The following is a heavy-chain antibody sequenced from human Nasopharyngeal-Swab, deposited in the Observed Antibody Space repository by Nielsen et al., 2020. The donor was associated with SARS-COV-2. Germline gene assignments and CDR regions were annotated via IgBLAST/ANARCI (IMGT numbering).Heavy chain of an antibody. D-gene: IGHD3-3*01. J-gene: IGHJ6*02. CDR2: ISSSSSYI. CDR3: ARDGLDYDFWSAYFMDV. V-gene: IGHV3-21*01. Sequence: ETLSLTCAASGFTFNNYNFNWVRQAPGKGLDWVPSISSSSSYIYYADSVKGRFTISRDNAKNSLYLQMNSLRAEDTAVYYCARDGLDYDFWSAYFMDVWGQGTTVTVSS. CDR1: GFTFNNYN.